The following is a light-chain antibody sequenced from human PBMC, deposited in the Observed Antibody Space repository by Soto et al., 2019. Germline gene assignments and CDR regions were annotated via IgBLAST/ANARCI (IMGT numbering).Light chain of an antibody. CDR3: LLSYPVYPGVNVV. J-gene: IGLJ2*01. CDR2: DTN. V-gene: IGLV7-46*01. Sequence: QAVVTQEPSLTVSPGGTVTLTCDSSTGTVTNGHYPYWFQQKPGQAPMTLIYDTNNRHSWTPARFSGSLLGGKAALTLSGAQPDDEADYYCLLSYPVYPGVNVVFGGGTKLTVL. CDR1: TGTVTNGHY.